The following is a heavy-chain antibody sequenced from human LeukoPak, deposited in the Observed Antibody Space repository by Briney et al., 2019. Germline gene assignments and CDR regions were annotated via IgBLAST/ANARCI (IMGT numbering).Heavy chain of an antibody. V-gene: IGHV4-39*07. Sequence: SETLSLTCTVSGGSIGTDYWGWIRQPPGKGLEWIGNIFYSGSTYYSPSLRSRVTISLDTSRNQFSLKLNSVTAADTAVYYCAKSNGYGLVDIWGQGTMVTVSS. CDR2: IFYSGST. D-gene: IGHD3-10*01. CDR1: GGSIGTDY. J-gene: IGHJ3*02. CDR3: AKSNGYGLVDI.